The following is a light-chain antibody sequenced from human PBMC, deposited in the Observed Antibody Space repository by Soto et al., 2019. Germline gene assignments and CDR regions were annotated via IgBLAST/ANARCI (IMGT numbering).Light chain of an antibody. CDR1: QSVGKY. V-gene: IGKV3-20*01. Sequence: EIVMTQSPATLSLSPGERATLSCRASQSVGKYLVWYQQKPGQAPRLLIYDASNRATGIPARFSGSGSGTDFTLTISRLGPEDFAVYYCQQYGSPPITFGQGTRLEIK. CDR3: QQYGSPPIT. CDR2: DAS. J-gene: IGKJ5*01.